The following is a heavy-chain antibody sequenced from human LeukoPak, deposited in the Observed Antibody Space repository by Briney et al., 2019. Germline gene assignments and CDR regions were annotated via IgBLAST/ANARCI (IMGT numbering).Heavy chain of an antibody. CDR3: APRFLEWY. J-gene: IGHJ4*02. V-gene: IGHV3-30-3*01. D-gene: IGHD3-3*01. CDR2: ISYDGSNK. Sequence: GGSLRLSCAASGFTFSSYAMHWVRQAPGKGLEWVAVISYDGSNKYYADSVKGRFTISRDNSKNTLYLQMNSLRAEDTAVYYCAPRFLEWYWGQGTLVTVSS. CDR1: GFTFSSYA.